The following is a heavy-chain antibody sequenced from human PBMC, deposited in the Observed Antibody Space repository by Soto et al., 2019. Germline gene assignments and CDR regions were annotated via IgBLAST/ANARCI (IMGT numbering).Heavy chain of an antibody. V-gene: IGHV3-7*01. CDR3: ARAYGAWSLSGY. D-gene: IGHD3-10*01. J-gene: IGHJ4*02. Sequence: EVQLVESGGGLVQPGGSLRLSCAASGFTFSSYWMSLVRQAPGKGLEWVANIKQDGSENYKVDFVKGRFTISRDNAKNSLYLQMNSLRVEDTAVYYCARAYGAWSLSGYWGQGTLVTVSS. CDR1: GFTFSSYW. CDR2: IKQDGSEN.